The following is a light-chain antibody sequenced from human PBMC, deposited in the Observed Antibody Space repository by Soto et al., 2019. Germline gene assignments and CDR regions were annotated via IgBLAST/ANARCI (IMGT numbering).Light chain of an antibody. V-gene: IGLV3-21*04. CDR1: NIGTKS. CDR2: SDN. CDR3: QLWDNTGDRVL. Sequence: SYELTQSPSVSVAPGKTARITCGGNNIGTKSVHWYQQKPGQAPVLVIYSDNDRPSGIPARFSGSNSGHTATLTISRVEAGDEADYYCQLWDNTGDRVLFGGGTQLPS. J-gene: IGLJ2*01.